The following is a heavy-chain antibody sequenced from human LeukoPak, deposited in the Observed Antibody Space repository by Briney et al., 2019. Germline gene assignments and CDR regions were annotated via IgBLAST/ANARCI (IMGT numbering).Heavy chain of an antibody. CDR2: IRYDGSNK. D-gene: IGHD6-19*01. V-gene: IGHV3-30*02. CDR1: GFTFSSYG. Sequence: PGGSLRLSCAASGFTFSSYGMHWVRQAPGKGLEWVAFIRYDGSNKYYADSVKGRFTISRDNSKNTLYLQMNSLRAEDTAVYYCAKAGSSGWYAPYYFDYWGQGTLVTVSP. J-gene: IGHJ4*02. CDR3: AKAGSSGWYAPYYFDY.